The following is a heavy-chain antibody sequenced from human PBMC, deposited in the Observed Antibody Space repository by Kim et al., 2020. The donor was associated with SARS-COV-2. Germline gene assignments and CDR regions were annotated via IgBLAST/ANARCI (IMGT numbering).Heavy chain of an antibody. J-gene: IGHJ4*02. D-gene: IGHD6-13*01. Sequence: AAPVKGRFTISRDESKNTLYLQMNSLKTEDTAVYYCTTESGIAAAPTPDYWGQGTLVTVSS. CDR3: TTESGIAAAPTPDY. V-gene: IGHV3-15*01.